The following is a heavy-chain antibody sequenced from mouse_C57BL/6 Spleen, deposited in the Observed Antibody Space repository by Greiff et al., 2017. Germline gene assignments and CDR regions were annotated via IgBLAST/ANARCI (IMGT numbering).Heavy chain of an antibody. D-gene: IGHD2-2*01. Sequence: QVQLKQSGAELVRPGTSVKVSCKASGYAFTNYLIEWVKQRPGQGLEWIGVINPGSGGTNYNEKVKGKATLTADKSSSTAYMQLSSLTSEDSAVYFCARARNGYDYFDDWGQGTTLTVSS. J-gene: IGHJ2*01. CDR1: GYAFTNYL. CDR2: INPGSGGT. V-gene: IGHV1-54*01. CDR3: ARARNGYDYFDD.